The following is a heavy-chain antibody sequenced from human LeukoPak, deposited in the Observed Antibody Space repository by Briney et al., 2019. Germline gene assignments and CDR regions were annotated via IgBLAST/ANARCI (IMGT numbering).Heavy chain of an antibody. CDR2: IYYSGST. Sequence: PSETLSLTCTVSGGSISSSSYYWGWIRQPPGKGLEWIGSIYYSGSTYYNPSLKSRVTISVDTSKNQFSLKLSSVTAADTAVYYCARQPPRSGIAAAVRTSFDIWGQGTMVTVSS. CDR3: ARQPPRSGIAAAVRTSFDI. J-gene: IGHJ3*02. CDR1: GGSISSSSYY. D-gene: IGHD6-13*01. V-gene: IGHV4-39*01.